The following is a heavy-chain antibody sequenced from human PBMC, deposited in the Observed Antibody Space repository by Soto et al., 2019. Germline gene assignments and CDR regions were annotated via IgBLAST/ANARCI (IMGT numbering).Heavy chain of an antibody. J-gene: IGHJ4*02. CDR2: TRNKGNSYTT. CDR1: GFTFSDHH. D-gene: IGHD1-26*01. CDR3: AFVVATRAY. Sequence: GRSLRLSSAASGFTFSDHHMDWVHQAPGKGLEWVGRTRNKGNSYTTEYAASVKGRFTISRDESNNSLYLQMNRLKTGDTAVYYCAFVVATRAYWGQGTLVTVSS. V-gene: IGHV3-72*01.